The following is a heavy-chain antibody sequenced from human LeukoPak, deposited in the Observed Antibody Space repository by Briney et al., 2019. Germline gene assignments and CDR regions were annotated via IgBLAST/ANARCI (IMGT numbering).Heavy chain of an antibody. D-gene: IGHD1-26*01. CDR1: GFTFSSYT. J-gene: IGHJ4*02. CDR2: ISSSSRDI. CDR3: VREAAATLFDY. V-gene: IGHV3-21*01. Sequence: GGSLRLSCAASGFTFSSYTMNWVRQAPGKGLEWVAAISSSSRDIFYADSVKGRFPISRDNTQNSLSLQMSSLKAEDTAVYYCVREAAATLFDYWGQGTLVTVSS.